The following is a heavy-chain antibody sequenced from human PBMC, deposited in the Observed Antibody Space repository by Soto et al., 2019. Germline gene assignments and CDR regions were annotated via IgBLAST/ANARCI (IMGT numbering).Heavy chain of an antibody. J-gene: IGHJ3*02. V-gene: IGHV1-3*01. CDR1: GYTFTSSA. Sequence: ASVKVSCKASGYTFTSSAMHWLRQAPGQRREWLGWINAGNGNTKYSQKFQGRVTITRDTSTSTAYMELSSLRYEDTAVYYCARDCSGGSCYGGFDIWGQGTMGTVSS. D-gene: IGHD2-15*01. CDR2: INAGNGNT. CDR3: ARDCSGGSCYGGFDI.